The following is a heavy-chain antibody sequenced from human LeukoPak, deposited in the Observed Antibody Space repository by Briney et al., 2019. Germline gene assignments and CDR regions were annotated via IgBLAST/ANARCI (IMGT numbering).Heavy chain of an antibody. Sequence: PGGSLRLSCTASGFTFSDYWMTWVRQAPGKGPEWVANIKQDGSQRYYVDSVRGRFTISIDNAKNSLFLQMNGLRAEDTAVYYCARRGGSSSRRSPIDYWGQGTLVTVSS. CDR2: IKQDGSQR. J-gene: IGHJ4*02. CDR3: ARRGGSSSRRSPIDY. D-gene: IGHD6-6*01. V-gene: IGHV3-7*01. CDR1: GFTFSDYW.